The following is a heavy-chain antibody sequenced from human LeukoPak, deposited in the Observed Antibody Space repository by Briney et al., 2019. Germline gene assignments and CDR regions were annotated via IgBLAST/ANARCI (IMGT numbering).Heavy chain of an antibody. CDR3: AKVRMAAPSAHDY. J-gene: IGHJ4*02. Sequence: PGGSLRLSCAASGFTFSSYSMNWVRQAPGKGLEWVSAISGSGGSTYYADSVKGRFTISRDNSKNTLYLQMNSLRAEDTAVYYCAKVRMAAPSAHDYWGQGTLVTVSS. D-gene: IGHD5-24*01. V-gene: IGHV3-23*01. CDR2: ISGSGGST. CDR1: GFTFSSYS.